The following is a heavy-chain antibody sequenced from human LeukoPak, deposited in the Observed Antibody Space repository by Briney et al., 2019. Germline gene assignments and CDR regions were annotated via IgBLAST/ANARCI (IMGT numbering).Heavy chain of an antibody. CDR2: INHSGST. J-gene: IGHJ4*02. D-gene: IGHD3-3*01. V-gene: IGHV4-34*01. CDR1: GGSFSGYY. Sequence: SETLSLTCAVYGGSFSGYYWSWIRQPPGKGLEWIGEINHSGSTNYNPSLKSRVTISVDTSKNPFSLKLSSVTAADTAVYYCARLPFARYYFDYWGQGTLVTVSS. CDR3: ARLPFARYYFDY.